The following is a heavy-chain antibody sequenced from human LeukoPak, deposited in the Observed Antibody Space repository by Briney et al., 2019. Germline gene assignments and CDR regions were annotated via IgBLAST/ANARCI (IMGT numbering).Heavy chain of an antibody. D-gene: IGHD6-19*01. CDR3: ARDRGGSSGWSESFEY. J-gene: IGHJ4*02. Sequence: SETLSLTCTVSGGSISSYYWSWIRQSPGKGLEWIGYLYHTETTKYNPSLKSRVTITVDTSKNQLSLHLTSVTSADTAVYYCARDRGGSSGWSESFEYWGQGTPLTVSS. V-gene: IGHV4-59*01. CDR2: LYHTETT. CDR1: GGSISSYY.